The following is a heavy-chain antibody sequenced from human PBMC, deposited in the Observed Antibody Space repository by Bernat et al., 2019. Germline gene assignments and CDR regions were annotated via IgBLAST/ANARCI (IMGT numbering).Heavy chain of an antibody. D-gene: IGHD3-22*01. CDR3: ARDSYYYDTKAGRVDAFDI. V-gene: IGHV3-33*01. Sequence: QVQLVESGGGVVQPGRSLRLSCAASGFTFSSYGMHWVRQAPGKGLEWVAVIWYDGSNKYYADSVKGRFTISRDNSKNTLYLQMNSLRAEDTAVYYCARDSYYYDTKAGRVDAFDIWGQGTMVTVSS. CDR2: IWYDGSNK. J-gene: IGHJ3*02. CDR1: GFTFSSYG.